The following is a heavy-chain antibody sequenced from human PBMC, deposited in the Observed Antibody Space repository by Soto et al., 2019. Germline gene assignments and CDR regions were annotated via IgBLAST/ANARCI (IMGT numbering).Heavy chain of an antibody. J-gene: IGHJ6*02. CDR1: GFTFTSSA. CDR3: AAPHDYGDYVDSYYYYYGMDV. Sequence: QMQLVQSGPEVKKPGTSVKVSCKASGFTFTSSAVQWVRQARGQRLEWIGWIVVGSGNTNYAQKFQERVTITRDMSTSTAYMELSSLRSEETAVYYCAAPHDYGDYVDSYYYYYGMDVWGQGTTVTVSS. D-gene: IGHD4-17*01. CDR2: IVVGSGNT. V-gene: IGHV1-58*01.